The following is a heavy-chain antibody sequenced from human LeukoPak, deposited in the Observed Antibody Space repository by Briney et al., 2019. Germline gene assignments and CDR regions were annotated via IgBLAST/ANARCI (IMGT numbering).Heavy chain of an antibody. CDR2: IAYDGSNK. Sequence: GGSLRLSCAASGFTFSSYGIHWVRQAPGKGLEWVAFIAYDGSNKYYADSVKGRFTISRDNSKNTLYLQMNSLRAEDTAVYYCARDRGHSYGYLDYWGKGTLVTVSS. J-gene: IGHJ4*02. D-gene: IGHD5-18*01. CDR3: ARDRGHSYGYLDY. CDR1: GFTFSSYG. V-gene: IGHV3-30*03.